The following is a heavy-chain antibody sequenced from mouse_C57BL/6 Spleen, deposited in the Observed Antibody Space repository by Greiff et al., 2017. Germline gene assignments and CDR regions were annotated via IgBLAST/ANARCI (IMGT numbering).Heavy chain of an antibody. D-gene: IGHD3-1*01. CDR1: GYTFTSYW. CDR2: IDPSDSYT. Sequence: QVQLQQPGAELVMPGASVKLSCKASGYTFTSYWMHWVKQRPGQGLEWIGEIDPSDSYTNYNQKFKGKSTLTVDKSSSTAYMQLSSLTSEDSAVYSCAGSGSNYARDYWVKEPQSPSPQ. J-gene: IGHJ4*01. CDR3: AGSGSNYARDY. V-gene: IGHV1-69*01.